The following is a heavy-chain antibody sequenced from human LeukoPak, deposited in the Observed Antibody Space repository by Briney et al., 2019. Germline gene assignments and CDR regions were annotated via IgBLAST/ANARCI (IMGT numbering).Heavy chain of an antibody. CDR1: GSTFSSYS. CDR2: ISSSSTYM. V-gene: IGHV3-21*01. D-gene: IGHD6-19*01. CDR3: ARVRDSSGWYSDY. J-gene: IGHJ4*02. Sequence: PGGSLRLSCAASGSTFSSYSMNWVRQAPGKGLEWVSSISSSSTYMYYADSMKGRFTISRDNAKNSLYLQMDSLRAEDTAVYYCARVRDSSGWYSDYWGQGTLVTVSS.